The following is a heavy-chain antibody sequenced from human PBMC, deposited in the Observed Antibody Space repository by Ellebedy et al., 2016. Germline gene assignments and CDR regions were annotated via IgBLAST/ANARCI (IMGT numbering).Heavy chain of an antibody. D-gene: IGHD6-6*01. Sequence: GESLKISCAASGFTFSSYAMSWVRQAPGKGLEWVSAISGSGGSTYYADSVKGRFTISRDNAKNTLYLQMDSLRAEDTAVYYCARDAIVPSYYYYGMDVWGQGTTVTVSS. J-gene: IGHJ6*02. CDR2: ISGSGGST. V-gene: IGHV3-23*01. CDR1: GFTFSSYA. CDR3: ARDAIVPSYYYYGMDV.